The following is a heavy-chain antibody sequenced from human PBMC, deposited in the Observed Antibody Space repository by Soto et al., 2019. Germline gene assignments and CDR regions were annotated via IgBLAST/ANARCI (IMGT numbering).Heavy chain of an antibody. D-gene: IGHD1-26*01. CDR3: AKGRREKGLPGTYYYYYMDV. CDR1: GFTFSSYA. CDR2: ISGSGGST. Sequence: GGSLRLSCAASGFTFSSYAMSWVRQAPGKGLEWVSAISGSGGSTYYADSVKGRFTISRDNSKNTLYLQMNSLRAEDKAVYYCAKGRREKGLPGTYYYYYMDVWGKGTTVTVSS. V-gene: IGHV3-23*01. J-gene: IGHJ6*03.